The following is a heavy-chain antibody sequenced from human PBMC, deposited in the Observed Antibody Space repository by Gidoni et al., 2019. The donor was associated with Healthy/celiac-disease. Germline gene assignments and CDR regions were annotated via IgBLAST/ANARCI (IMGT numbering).Heavy chain of an antibody. Sequence: EVQLVESGGGVVQPGGALRLSCAASGCTFGGYAMRWVRQAPGTGLGWVSLISWDGGSTYYADSVQCRFTISRANSTHSLYLHSISLRTEDTSLYSCATDGLNILTAYSYYYFDVWGQGTLVTVSS. J-gene: IGHJ6*03. CDR2: ISWDGGST. V-gene: IGHV3-43*01. D-gene: IGHD3-9*01. CDR3: ATDGLNILTAYSYYYFDV. CDR1: GCTFGGYA.